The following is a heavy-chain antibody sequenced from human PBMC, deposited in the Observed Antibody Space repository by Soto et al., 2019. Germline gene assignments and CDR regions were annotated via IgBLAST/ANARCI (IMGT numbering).Heavy chain of an antibody. D-gene: IGHD5-18*01. CDR1: GYTFASYG. CDR2: ISAYNGNT. Sequence: QVQLVQSGAEVRRPGASVKVSCKAPGYTFASYGISWVRQAPGQGLEWMGWISAYNGNTNYAHKLQGRVTMTTETSTTTAYMELRSLRSDDTAVYYCARAVGYSYGFDYWGQGTLVTVSS. CDR3: ARAVGYSYGFDY. J-gene: IGHJ4*02. V-gene: IGHV1-18*01.